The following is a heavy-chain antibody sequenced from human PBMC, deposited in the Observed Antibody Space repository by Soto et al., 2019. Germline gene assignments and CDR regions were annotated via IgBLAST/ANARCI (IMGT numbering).Heavy chain of an antibody. V-gene: IGHV4-31*03. CDR1: GGSISSGGYY. J-gene: IGHJ4*02. Sequence: SETLSLTCTVSGGSISSGGYYWSWIRQHPGKGLEWIGYIYYSGSTYYNPSLKSRVTISVDTSKNQFSLKLSSVTAADTAVYYCARFSTYYYDSSDYWGQGTLVTVSS. D-gene: IGHD3-22*01. CDR3: ARFSTYYYDSSDY. CDR2: IYYSGST.